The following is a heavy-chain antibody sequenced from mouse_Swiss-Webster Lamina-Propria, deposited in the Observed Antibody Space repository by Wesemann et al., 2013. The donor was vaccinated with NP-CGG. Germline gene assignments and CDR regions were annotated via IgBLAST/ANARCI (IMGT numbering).Heavy chain of an antibody. CDR2: IDPENGNT. Sequence: EVQLQQSWAELVRPRALVKLSCKASGFNIKDYYMHWVKQRPEQGLEWIGWIDPENGNTIYDPKFQGKASITADTSSNTAYLQLSSLTSEDTAVYYCVTTMITTGFAYWGQGTLVTVSA. CDR1: GFNIKDYY. V-gene: IGHV14-1*02. CDR3: VTTMITTGFAY. D-gene: IGHD2-4*01. J-gene: IGHJ3*01.